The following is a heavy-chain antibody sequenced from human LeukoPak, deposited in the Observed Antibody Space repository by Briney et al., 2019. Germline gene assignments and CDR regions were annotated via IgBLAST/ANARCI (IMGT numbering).Heavy chain of an antibody. J-gene: IGHJ5*02. V-gene: IGHV4-59*11. Sequence: SETLSLTCTDSGAYISSRYWRWIRQSPVKGLEGIATVNYTGTTDYNPSLESRVSISVDASKNQISLNLKSVTAADSAIYYCARVGLISLVRGDRTNWFDPWGQRVLVTVSS. D-gene: IGHD3-10*01. CDR2: VNYTGTT. CDR3: ARVGLISLVRGDRTNWFDP. CDR1: GAYISSRY.